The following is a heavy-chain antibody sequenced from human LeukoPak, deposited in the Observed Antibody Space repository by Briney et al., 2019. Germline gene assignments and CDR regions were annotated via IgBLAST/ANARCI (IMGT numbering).Heavy chain of an antibody. Sequence: SETLSLTCTVSGYSISSGYFWGWMRQPPGKGLEWIGSIYQSETAHYNPSLKSRVTISVDTSKNQFSLRLTSVTAADTAVYYCARHRHYGSLPDVWGKGTTVTISS. CDR1: GYSISSGYF. CDR2: IYQSETA. D-gene: IGHD3-10*01. V-gene: IGHV4-38-2*02. J-gene: IGHJ6*04. CDR3: ARHRHYGSLPDV.